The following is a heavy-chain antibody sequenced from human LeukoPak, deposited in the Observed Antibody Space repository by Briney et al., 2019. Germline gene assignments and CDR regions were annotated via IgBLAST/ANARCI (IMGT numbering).Heavy chain of an antibody. Sequence: PGASLRLSCAASGFTFSSFAMSWVRQALGKGLEWVSGFSDNSGTTYYAVSVEGRFTISRDNSKNTVYLQMNSLRAEDTAIYYCAKVYSTGWSYFDYWGQGILVTVSS. V-gene: IGHV3-23*01. CDR1: GFTFSSFA. CDR2: FSDNSGTT. CDR3: AKVYSTGWSYFDY. J-gene: IGHJ4*02. D-gene: IGHD6-19*01.